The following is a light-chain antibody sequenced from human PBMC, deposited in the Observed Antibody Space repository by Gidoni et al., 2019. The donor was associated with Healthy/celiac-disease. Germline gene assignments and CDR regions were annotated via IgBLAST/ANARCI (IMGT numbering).Light chain of an antibody. Sequence: DIQMTPSPSSLSASVGYRVTITCKASKDISNYLNWYQQKPGKAPKLLIYDAYNLETGVTSRFSGSGSGTDFTFTISSLQHEDIGTYYCQQYDNLPLTFGGGTKVEIK. V-gene: IGKV1-33*01. CDR1: KDISNY. J-gene: IGKJ4*01. CDR2: DAY. CDR3: QQYDNLPLT.